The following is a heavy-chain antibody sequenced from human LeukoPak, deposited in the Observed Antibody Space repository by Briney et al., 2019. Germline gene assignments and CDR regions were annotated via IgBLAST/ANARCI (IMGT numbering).Heavy chain of an antibody. Sequence: GGSLRLSCASSGFTFSTFWMSWVRQAPGKGLEWVANIKEDGSEKYYVDSVKGPFTISRDNAKNSLYLQMNSLRAEDTAVYYCARGRGYPIWFFDYWGQGTLVTVSS. CDR3: ARGRGYPIWFFDY. V-gene: IGHV3-7*01. D-gene: IGHD3-3*01. CDR2: IKEDGSEK. CDR1: GFTFSTFW. J-gene: IGHJ4*02.